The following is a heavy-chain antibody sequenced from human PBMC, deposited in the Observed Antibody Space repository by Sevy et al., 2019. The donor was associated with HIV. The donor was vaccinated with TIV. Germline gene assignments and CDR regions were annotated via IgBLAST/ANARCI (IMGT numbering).Heavy chain of an antibody. CDR2: ISGSGVTT. V-gene: IGHV3-23*01. D-gene: IGHD3-10*02. Sequence: GGSLRLSCEASGFTFSNNAMSWVRQAPGKGLEWVSGISGSGVTTFYTDSVKGRFNISRDNSKNTLYLQINSLRAEDTALYYCAKGAPYMFPSDAFDIWGQGTMVTVSS. CDR3: AKGAPYMFPSDAFDI. CDR1: GFTFSNNA. J-gene: IGHJ3*02.